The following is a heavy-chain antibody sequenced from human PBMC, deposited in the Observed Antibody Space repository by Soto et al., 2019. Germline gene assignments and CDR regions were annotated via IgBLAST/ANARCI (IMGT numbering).Heavy chain of an antibody. CDR1: GGTFSSYA. Sequence: QVQLVQSGAEVKKPGSSVKVSCKASGGTFSSYAISWVRQAPGQGLEWMGGIIPIFGTANYAQKFQGRVTITAEESTSTAYMELGSLRSEATAVYYCARGGENDSSGYSYFQHWGQGTLVTVSS. CDR3: ARGGENDSSGYSYFQH. J-gene: IGHJ1*01. D-gene: IGHD3-22*01. V-gene: IGHV1-69*12. CDR2: IIPIFGTA.